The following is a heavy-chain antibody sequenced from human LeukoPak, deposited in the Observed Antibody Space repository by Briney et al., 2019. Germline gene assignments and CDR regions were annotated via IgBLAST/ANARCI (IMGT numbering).Heavy chain of an antibody. CDR2: INHSGST. Sequence: SETLSLTCAVYGVSFSGYYWSWIRQPPGKGLEWIGEINHSGSTNYNPSLKSRVTISVDTSKNQFSLKLSSVTAADTAVYYCARAVLRFLEWPHKPFGFNWFDPWAREPWSPSPQ. V-gene: IGHV4-34*01. D-gene: IGHD3-3*01. J-gene: IGHJ5*02. CDR1: GVSFSGYY. CDR3: ARAVLRFLEWPHKPFGFNWFDP.